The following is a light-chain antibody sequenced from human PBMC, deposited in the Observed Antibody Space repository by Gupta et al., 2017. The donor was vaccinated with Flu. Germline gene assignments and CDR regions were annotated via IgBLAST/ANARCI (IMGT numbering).Light chain of an antibody. CDR2: YKSDSDK. Sequence: QAVLTQPPSLSASPGASASLTCTLRSGVNVDTYRIYWYQQKPGSPPQYLLRYKSDSDKQQGSGVPSRFSGFKDVSANAGILLISGLQAEDEDDYYCMIWHSSAWVFGGGTKLAVL. V-gene: IGLV5-45*02. J-gene: IGLJ3*02. CDR1: SGVNVDTYR. CDR3: MIWHSSAWV.